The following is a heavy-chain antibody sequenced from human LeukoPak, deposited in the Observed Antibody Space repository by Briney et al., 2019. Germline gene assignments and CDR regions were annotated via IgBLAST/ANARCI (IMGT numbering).Heavy chain of an antibody. J-gene: IGHJ3*02. CDR3: ALPGATRGIDAFDI. V-gene: IGHV1-46*01. CDR1: GYTFTDYF. Sequence: GASVKVSCKASGYTFTDYFIHWVRQAPGQGLEWMGIINPSDGSTNYAQKFQGRVTMTRDMSTSTVYMELSSLRSEDTAVYYCALPGATRGIDAFDIWGQGTMVTVSS. D-gene: IGHD1-26*01. CDR2: INPSDGST.